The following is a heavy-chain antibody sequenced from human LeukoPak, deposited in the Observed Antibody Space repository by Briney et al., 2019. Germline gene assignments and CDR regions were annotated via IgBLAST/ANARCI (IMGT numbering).Heavy chain of an antibody. CDR2: INHSGST. D-gene: IGHD3-22*01. Sequence: SETLSLTCAVYGGSFSGYYWSWIRQPPGKGLEWIGEINHSGSTNYNPSLKSRVTTSVDTSKNQFSLKLSSVTAADTAVYYCARGRHYYDSKRYYFVYWGQGTLVTVSS. CDR1: GGSFSGYY. V-gene: IGHV4-34*01. CDR3: ARGRHYYDSKRYYFVY. J-gene: IGHJ4*02.